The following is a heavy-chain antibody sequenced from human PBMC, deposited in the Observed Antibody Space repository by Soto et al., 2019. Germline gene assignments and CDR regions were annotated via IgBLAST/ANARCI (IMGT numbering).Heavy chain of an antibody. J-gene: IGHJ4*02. CDR1: GGSVSSNSSA. D-gene: IGHD3-22*01. CDR2: TYYRSKWYN. CDR3: ARRGPGGYIEY. Sequence: SQTLSLTCAISGGSVSSNSSAWNWIRHSPSRGLDWLGRTYYRSKWYNHYAVSVKSRITVNPDTSKNQFSLQLNSVTPEDTAVYYCARRGPGGYIEYWGQGTMVTLSS. V-gene: IGHV6-1*01.